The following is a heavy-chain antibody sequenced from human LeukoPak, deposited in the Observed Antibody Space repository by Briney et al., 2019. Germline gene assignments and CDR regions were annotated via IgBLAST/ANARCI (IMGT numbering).Heavy chain of an antibody. V-gene: IGHV4-34*01. CDR1: GGSFSGYY. CDR3: ARENHDSSGRYYFDY. D-gene: IGHD3-22*01. J-gene: IGHJ4*02. CDR2: INHSGST. Sequence: SETLSLTCAVYGGSFSGYYWSWIRQPPGKGLEWIGEINHSGSTNYNPSLKSRVTISVDTSKNQFSLKLSSVTAADTAVYYCARENHDSSGRYYFDYWGQGTLVTVSS.